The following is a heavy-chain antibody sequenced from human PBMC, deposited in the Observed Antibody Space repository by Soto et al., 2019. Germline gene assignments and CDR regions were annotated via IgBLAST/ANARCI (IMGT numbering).Heavy chain of an antibody. CDR1: GFTFSSFG. D-gene: IGHD2-2*03. V-gene: IGHV3-33*01. Sequence: PGGSLRLSCAASGFTFSSFGMHWVRQAPGKGLEWVALIWYDESRKYYADSVKGRFTISRDNSQNTLYLQMSSLRDEDTAVYYCARDMRGLLRNCNVDINYWGQGTQVTVSS. CDR3: ARDMRGLLRNCNVDINY. J-gene: IGHJ4*02. CDR2: IWYDESRK.